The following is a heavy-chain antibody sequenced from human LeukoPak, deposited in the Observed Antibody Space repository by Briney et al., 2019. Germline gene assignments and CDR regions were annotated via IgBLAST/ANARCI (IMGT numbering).Heavy chain of an antibody. J-gene: IGHJ4*02. CDR2: ISGSGGST. CDR3: AKFLPTHIVVANYYFDY. Sequence: GGSLRLSCAASGFTFSSYAMSWVRQAPGKWLEWVSAISGSGGSTYYADSVKGRFTISRDNSKNTLHLQMNSLRAEDTAVYYCAKFLPTHIVVANYYFDYWGQGTLVTVSS. D-gene: IGHD2-21*01. V-gene: IGHV3-23*01. CDR1: GFTFSSYA.